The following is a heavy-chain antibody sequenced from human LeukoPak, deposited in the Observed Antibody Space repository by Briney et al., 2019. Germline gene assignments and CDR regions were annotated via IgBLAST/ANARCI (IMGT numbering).Heavy chain of an antibody. Sequence: GGSLRLSCAASGFTFSSYWIHWVRHAPGKGLVWVSRISGDGVTTTYADSVKGRFTISRDNGKNTLHLQMNSLRAEDTAVYYCARVGDGYNLGYWGQGTLVTVSS. J-gene: IGHJ4*02. CDR3: ARVGDGYNLGY. D-gene: IGHD5-24*01. CDR2: ISGDGVTT. CDR1: GFTFSSYW. V-gene: IGHV3-74*01.